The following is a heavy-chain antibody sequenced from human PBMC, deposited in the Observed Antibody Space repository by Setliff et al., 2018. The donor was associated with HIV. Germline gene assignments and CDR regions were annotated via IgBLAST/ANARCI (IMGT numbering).Heavy chain of an antibody. D-gene: IGHD1-26*01. V-gene: IGHV4-34*01. CDR2: INHSGST. J-gene: IGHJ3*02. CDR1: AGSFSGYY. Sequence: SETLSLTCAVCAGSFSGYYWRWIRQPSGKGLAWIGEINHSGSTNYNPSLKSRVPISVDTSKNQFSLKLSSVTAADTAVSYCARGRRNEWELLLLAFDMWGQGTMVTVS. CDR3: ARGRRNEWELLLLAFDM.